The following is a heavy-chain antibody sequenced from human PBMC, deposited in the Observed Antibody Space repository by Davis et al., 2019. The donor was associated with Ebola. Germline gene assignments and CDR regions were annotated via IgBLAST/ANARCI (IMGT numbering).Heavy chain of an antibody. CDR2: ISAYNGNT. CDR3: ARDGYCSSTSCPRFYYYYYGMDV. V-gene: IGHV1-18*01. Sequence: ASVKVSCKASGYTFTSYGISWVRQAPGQGLEWMGWISAYNGNTNYAQKLQGRVTITTDTSTSTAYMELRSLRSDDTAVCYCARDGYCSSTSCPRFYYYYYGMDVWGKGTTVTVSS. D-gene: IGHD2-2*03. CDR1: GYTFTSYG. J-gene: IGHJ6*04.